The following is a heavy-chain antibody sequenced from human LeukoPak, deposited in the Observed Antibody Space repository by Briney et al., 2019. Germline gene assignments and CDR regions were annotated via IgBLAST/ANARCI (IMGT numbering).Heavy chain of an antibody. CDR2: ISWNSGSI. Sequence: GGSLRLSCAASGFTFSNAWMSWVRQAPGKGLEWVSGISWNSGSIGYADSVKGRFTISRDNAKNSLYLQMNSLRAEDTALYYCAKDIGSQRYYGMDVWGQGTTVTVSS. CDR1: GFTFSNAW. V-gene: IGHV3-9*01. CDR3: AKDIGSQRYYGMDV. J-gene: IGHJ6*02.